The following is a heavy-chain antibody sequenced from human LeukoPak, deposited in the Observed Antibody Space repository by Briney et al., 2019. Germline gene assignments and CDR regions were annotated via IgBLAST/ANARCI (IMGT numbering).Heavy chain of an antibody. CDR2: IYYTGST. CDR1: GGSISSYY. CDR3: ATLTGYSSESWFDP. D-gene: IGHD3-9*01. V-gene: IGHV4-59*01. J-gene: IGHJ5*02. Sequence: ASETLSLTCTVSGGSISSYYWSWIRQPPGKGLEWIGYIYYTGSTNYIPSLKSRVTISVDTSKNQFSLKLSSVTAADTAVYYCATLTGYSSESWFDPWGQGILVTVSS.